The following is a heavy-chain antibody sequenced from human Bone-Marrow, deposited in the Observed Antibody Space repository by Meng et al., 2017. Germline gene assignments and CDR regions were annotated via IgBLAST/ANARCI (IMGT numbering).Heavy chain of an antibody. V-gene: IGHV3-66*02. J-gene: IGHJ4*02. CDR1: GCTVSHNY. Sequence: VRLGESGRGLVQPGGSLGLSRAASGCTVSHNYMSWVRQAPGKGLEWVSVIYSGGNTYYADSVKGRFTISRDNSRNTVFLQINSLRVEDTAVYYCARSPIDKYDLSALPLDYWGQGTLVTVSS. CDR2: IYSGGNT. D-gene: IGHD3-22*01. CDR3: ARSPIDKYDLSALPLDY.